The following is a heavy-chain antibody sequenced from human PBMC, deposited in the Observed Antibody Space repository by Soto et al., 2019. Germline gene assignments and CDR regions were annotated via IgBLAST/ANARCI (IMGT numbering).Heavy chain of an antibody. CDR3: ARRNYPEDCSGGSCYLWPTYMDV. J-gene: IGHJ6*03. Sequence: GGSLRLSCAASGFTFSSYWMSWVRQAPGKGLEWVANIKQDGSEKYYVDSVKGRFTISRDNAKNSLYLQMNSLRAEDTAVYYCARRNYPEDCSGGSCYLWPTYMDVWGKGTTVTVSS. D-gene: IGHD2-15*01. CDR1: GFTFSSYW. CDR2: IKQDGSEK. V-gene: IGHV3-7*01.